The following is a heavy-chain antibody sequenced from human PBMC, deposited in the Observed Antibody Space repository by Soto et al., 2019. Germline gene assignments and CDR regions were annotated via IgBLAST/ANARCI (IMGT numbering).Heavy chain of an antibody. Sequence: QVQLVQSGAEVKKPGSSVKVSCKASGGTFSSYTISWVRQAPGQELEWMGRIIPIRGIANYAQTFQDRGTITAHKSTSTEYMELSSRGSEDTAVYYCGRMGGRYVVVPAAMPSYYYGMGVWSQGTTVTV. CDR1: GGTFSSYT. D-gene: IGHD2-2*01. CDR3: GRMGGRYVVVPAAMPSYYYGMGV. CDR2: IIPIRGIA. J-gene: IGHJ6*02. V-gene: IGHV1-69*02.